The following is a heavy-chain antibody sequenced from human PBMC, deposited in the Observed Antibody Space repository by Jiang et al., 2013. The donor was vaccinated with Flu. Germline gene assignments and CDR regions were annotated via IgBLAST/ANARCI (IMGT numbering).Heavy chain of an antibody. CDR3: AKDRRLAMIVVVSLDH. CDR1: GFTFSNYA. CDR2: ISGSGGST. J-gene: IGHJ4*02. Sequence: VQLLESGGGLVQPGGSLRLSCAASGFTFSNYAMSWVRQAPGQGLEWVSTISGSGGSTYYADSVKGRFTISRDNSKNTLYLQMNSLRAEDTAVYYCAKDRRLAMIVVVSLDHWGQGTQVTVSS. D-gene: IGHD3-22*01. V-gene: IGHV3-23*01.